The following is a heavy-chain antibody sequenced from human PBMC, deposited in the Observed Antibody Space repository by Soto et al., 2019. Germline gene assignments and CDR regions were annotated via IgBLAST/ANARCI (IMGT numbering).Heavy chain of an antibody. Sequence: GGSLRLSCAASGFTFSSYSMNWVRQAPGKGLEWVSDISSSSSTTYYADSVKGRFTISRDNAKNTLYLQMNSLRAEDTAVYYCAKVIGGAGTDFWGQGTLVTVSS. J-gene: IGHJ4*02. CDR1: GFTFSSYS. CDR2: ISSSSSTT. CDR3: AKVIGGAGTDF. D-gene: IGHD6-13*01. V-gene: IGHV3-48*01.